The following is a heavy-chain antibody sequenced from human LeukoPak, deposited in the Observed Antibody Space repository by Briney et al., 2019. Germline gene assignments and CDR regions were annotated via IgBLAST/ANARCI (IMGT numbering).Heavy chain of an antibody. CDR1: GGIFSSYA. J-gene: IGHJ4*02. Sequence: ASVKLSCKASGGIFSSYAISWVRQAPGQGLEWMGRIIPILGIANYAQKFQGRVTITADKSTSTAYMELSSLRAEDTAVYYCAKDRRTTETFDYWGQGTLVTVSS. CDR2: IIPILGIA. CDR3: AKDRRTTETFDY. V-gene: IGHV1-69*04. D-gene: IGHD1-1*01.